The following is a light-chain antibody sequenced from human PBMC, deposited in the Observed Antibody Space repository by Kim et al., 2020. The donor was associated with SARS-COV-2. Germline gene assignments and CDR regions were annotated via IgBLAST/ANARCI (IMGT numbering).Light chain of an antibody. V-gene: IGKV1-17*01. CDR2: GAS. Sequence: SSSGDSVTITCRARQDIRNDLCWYQQSPGRAPQRLIYGASSLQRGVPSRFSGSGSGTEFTLPISSLQPEDFATYFCLQHNTYPLTFGQGTRLEIK. CDR3: LQHNTYPLT. CDR1: QDIRND. J-gene: IGKJ5*01.